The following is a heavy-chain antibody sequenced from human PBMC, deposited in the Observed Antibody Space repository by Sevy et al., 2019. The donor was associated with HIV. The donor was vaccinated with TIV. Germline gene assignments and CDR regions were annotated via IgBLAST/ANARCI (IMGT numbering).Heavy chain of an antibody. CDR3: ARHDCSGGSCYPFYYYYGMDV. Sequence: SETLSLTCTVSGGSISSSSYYWGWIRQPPGKGLEWIGSIYYSGSTYYNPSLKSRVTISVDTSKNQFSLKLSSLTAADTAVYYCARHDCSGGSCYPFYYYYGMDVWGQGTTVTVSS. D-gene: IGHD2-15*01. V-gene: IGHV4-39*01. CDR1: GGSISSSSYY. J-gene: IGHJ6*02. CDR2: IYYSGST.